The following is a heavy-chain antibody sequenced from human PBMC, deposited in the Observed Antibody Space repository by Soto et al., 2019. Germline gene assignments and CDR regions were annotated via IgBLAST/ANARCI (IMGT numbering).Heavy chain of an antibody. CDR2: IYSGGST. Sequence: GGSLRLSCAASGFTISSNYMSWVRQAPGKGLEWVSVIYSGGSTYYADSVKGRFTISRDNSKNTLYLQMNSLRAEDTAVYYCARGSDSSGYYYHYYYYGMDVWGQGTTVTV. V-gene: IGHV3-53*01. D-gene: IGHD3-22*01. CDR1: GFTISSNY. CDR3: ARGSDSSGYYYHYYYYGMDV. J-gene: IGHJ6*02.